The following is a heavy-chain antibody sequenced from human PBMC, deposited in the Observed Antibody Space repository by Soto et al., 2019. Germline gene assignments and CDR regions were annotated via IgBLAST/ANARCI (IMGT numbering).Heavy chain of an antibody. CDR3: ARDKGTTCLDT. V-gene: IGHV3-33*01. CDR2: IWYDGSNE. CDR1: GLIFSSSG. J-gene: IGHJ5*02. Sequence: GGSLRLSCAASGLIFSSSGMHWVRQAPGKGLEWVAMIWYDGSNEYYADSVKGRFTISRDNSKNTLSLQMNSLRVEDTAVYYCARDKGTTCLDTWGQGILVTVSS. D-gene: IGHD1-7*01.